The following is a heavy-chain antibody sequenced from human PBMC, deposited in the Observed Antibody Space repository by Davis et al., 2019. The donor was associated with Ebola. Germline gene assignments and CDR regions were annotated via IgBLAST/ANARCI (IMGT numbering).Heavy chain of an antibody. CDR2: IGAAGDT. V-gene: IGHV3-13*01. D-gene: IGHD6-13*01. Sequence: WESPMISCAASGFTFRSYDMHSVRQATGKGLEWGPPIGAAGDTYYPVSVKGRFAISRENAKNSLYLQMNSLRAEDTAVYYCARAGFGSTWFDCWGQGILVTVSS. CDR3: ARAGFGSTWFDC. J-gene: IGHJ4*02. CDR1: GFTFRSYD.